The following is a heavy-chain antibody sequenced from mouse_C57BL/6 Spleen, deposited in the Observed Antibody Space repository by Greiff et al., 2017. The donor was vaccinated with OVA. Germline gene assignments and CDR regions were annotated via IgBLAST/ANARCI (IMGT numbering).Heavy chain of an antibody. Sequence: QVQLKESGPGLVAPSQSLSITCTVSGFSLTSYGVHWVRQPPGKGLEWLVVIWSDGSTTYNSALKSRLSISKDNSKSQVFLKMNSLQTDDTAMYYCARADPYDVEAMDYWGQGTSVTVSS. CDR2: IWSDGST. CDR3: ARADPYDVEAMDY. CDR1: GFSLTSYG. J-gene: IGHJ4*01. D-gene: IGHD2-12*01. V-gene: IGHV2-6*03.